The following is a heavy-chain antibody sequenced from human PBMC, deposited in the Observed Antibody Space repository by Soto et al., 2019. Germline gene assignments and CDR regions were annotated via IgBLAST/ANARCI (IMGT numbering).Heavy chain of an antibody. CDR1: GYTFTSYG. V-gene: IGHV1-18*01. D-gene: IGHD3-16*01. J-gene: IGHJ4*02. Sequence: ASVKVSCKASGYTFTSYGISWVRQAPGQGLEWMGWNSGYNGNTNYAQKLQGRVTMTTDTATSTAYMELRSLRSDDTAVFYCARDRVGGGGVFFDYWGPGTLVTVSS. CDR2: NSGYNGNT. CDR3: ARDRVGGGGVFFDY.